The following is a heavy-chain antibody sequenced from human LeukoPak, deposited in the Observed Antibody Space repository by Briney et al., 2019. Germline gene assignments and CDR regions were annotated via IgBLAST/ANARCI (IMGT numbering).Heavy chain of an antibody. D-gene: IGHD2-21*01. J-gene: IGHJ4*02. CDR3: ARHLNNCGDDCYIFDY. Sequence: SETLSLTCTVSGGSIFSHYWSWIRQPPRKGLEWMGYIYYSGSTNYNPSLKSRVTISVDTSKNQFSLRVSSVTAADTAVYYCARHLNNCGDDCYIFDYWGQGTLVTVSS. CDR1: GGSIFSHY. V-gene: IGHV4-59*08. CDR2: IYYSGST.